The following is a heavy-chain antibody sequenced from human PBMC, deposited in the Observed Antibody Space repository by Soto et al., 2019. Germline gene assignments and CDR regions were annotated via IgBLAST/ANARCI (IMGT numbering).Heavy chain of an antibody. CDR2: IYYSGST. V-gene: IGHV4-30-4*01. D-gene: IGHD3-10*01. CDR1: GGSISSGDYY. J-gene: IGHJ6*02. CDR3: ARGSRGNYYYGMDV. Sequence: SETLSLTCTVSGGSISSGDYYWSWIRQPPGKGLEWIGYIYYSGSTYYNPSLKSRVTISVDTSKNQFSLKLSSVTAADTAVYYCARGSRGNYYYGMDVWGQGTTVTVFS.